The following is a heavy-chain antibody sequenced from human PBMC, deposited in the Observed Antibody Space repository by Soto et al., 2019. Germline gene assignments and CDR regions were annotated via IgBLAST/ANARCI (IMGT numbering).Heavy chain of an antibody. Sequence: QVQLVQSGAEVKNPGASVKVSCKASGYTFTSYYMHWVRQAPGQGLEWMGIINPSGGSTSYAQKFQGRVTMTRDTSTSTVYMELSSLRSEDTSVYYCAREDTIFGVTPYYYYGMDVWGQGTTVTVSS. V-gene: IGHV1-46*01. CDR3: AREDTIFGVTPYYYYGMDV. CDR1: GYTFTSYY. D-gene: IGHD3-3*01. J-gene: IGHJ6*02. CDR2: INPSGGST.